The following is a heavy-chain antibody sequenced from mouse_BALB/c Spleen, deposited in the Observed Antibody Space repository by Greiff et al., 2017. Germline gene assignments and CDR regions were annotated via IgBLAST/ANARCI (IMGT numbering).Heavy chain of an antibody. CDR3: TRLDDGYYRLCAY. V-gene: IGHV1S81*02. CDR2: INPSNGGT. Sequence: VQLQQSGAELVKPGASVKLSCKASGYTFTSYYMYWVKQRPGQGLEWIGEINPSNGGTNFNEKFKSKATLTVDKSSSTAYMQLSSLTSEDSAVYYCTRLDDGYYRLCAYWGQGGLVTVSA. D-gene: IGHD2-3*01. J-gene: IGHJ3*01. CDR1: GYTFTSYY.